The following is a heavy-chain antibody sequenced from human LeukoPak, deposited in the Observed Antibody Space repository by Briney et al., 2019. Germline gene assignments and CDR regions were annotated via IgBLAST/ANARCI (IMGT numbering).Heavy chain of an antibody. CDR1: GGSISSYC. V-gene: IGHV4-59*08. CDR3: ARGIVGSRDFYFRYYFDY. Sequence: PSETLSLTRTVSGGSISSYCWSWIRQPPGKGLEWIGYIYYSGSTNYNPSLKSRVTVSVDTSKNEFSLNLTSVTAADTAVYFCARGIVGSRDFYFRYYFDYWGQGTLVTVSS. J-gene: IGHJ4*02. CDR2: IYYSGST. D-gene: IGHD3/OR15-3a*01.